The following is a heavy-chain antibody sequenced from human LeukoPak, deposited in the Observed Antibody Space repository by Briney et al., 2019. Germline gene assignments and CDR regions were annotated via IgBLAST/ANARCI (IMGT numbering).Heavy chain of an antibody. CDR3: AKDTPRTTYDSSGYDDY. J-gene: IGHJ4*02. D-gene: IGHD3-22*01. V-gene: IGHV3-9*01. CDR1: GFTFSSYS. Sequence: GGSLRLSCAASGFTFSSYSMNWVRQAPGKGLEWVSGISWNSGSIGYADSVKGRFTISRDNAKNSLYLQMNSLRAEDTALYYCAKDTPRTTYDSSGYDDYWGQGTLVTVSS. CDR2: ISWNSGSI.